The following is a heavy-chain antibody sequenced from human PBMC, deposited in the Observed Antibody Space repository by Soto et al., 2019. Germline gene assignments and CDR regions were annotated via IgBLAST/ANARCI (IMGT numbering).Heavy chain of an antibody. J-gene: IGHJ4*02. CDR2: IYYSGST. Sequence: SETLSLTCTVSGGSISSGGYYWSWIRQHPGKGLEWIGYIYYSGSTYYNPSLKSRVTISVDTSKNQFSLKLSSVTAADTAVYYCARRHPFSCSSTRCKGYYFDFWGQGTLVTVSS. V-gene: IGHV4-31*03. D-gene: IGHD2-2*01. CDR1: GGSISSGGYY. CDR3: ARRHPFSCSSTRCKGYYFDF.